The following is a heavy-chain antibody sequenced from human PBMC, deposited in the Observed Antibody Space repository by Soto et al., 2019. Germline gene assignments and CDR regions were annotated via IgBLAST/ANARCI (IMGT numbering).Heavy chain of an antibody. CDR3: ARDLAVGLVGY. V-gene: IGHV1-18*01. J-gene: IGHJ4*02. CDR1: GYTFTSYG. Sequence: QVQLVQSGAEVKKPGASVKVSCKASGYTFTSYGISWVRQAPGRGLEWMGWTNASKGNTKSAQELQGRDTMTTSTSTSIAYMELRSLRSDDAAVYYCARDLAVGLVGYWGEGTLVTVSS. CDR2: TNASKGNT. D-gene: IGHD6-19*01.